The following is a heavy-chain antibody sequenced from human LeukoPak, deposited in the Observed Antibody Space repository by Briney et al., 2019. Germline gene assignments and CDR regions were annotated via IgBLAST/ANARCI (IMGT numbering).Heavy chain of an antibody. D-gene: IGHD3-10*01. J-gene: IGHJ4*02. V-gene: IGHV3-9*01. CDR3: AKAAWYGAPFDY. CDR1: GFTFDDYA. Sequence: GGPLRLSCAASGFTFDDYAMQWVRQAPGKGLEWVSGISWNSGSIGYADSVKGRFTISRDNAKNSLYLQMNSLRAEDTALYYCAKAAWYGAPFDYWGQGTLVTVSS. CDR2: ISWNSGSI.